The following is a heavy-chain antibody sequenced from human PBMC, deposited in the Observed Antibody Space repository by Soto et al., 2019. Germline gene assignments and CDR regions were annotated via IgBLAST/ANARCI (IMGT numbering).Heavy chain of an antibody. V-gene: IGHV3-30-3*01. CDR2: ISYDGSNK. Sequence: QVQLVESGGGVVQPGRSLRLSCAASGFTFSSYAMHWVRQAPGKGLEWVAVISYDGSNKYYADSVKGRFTISRDNSKXXXXXXXXXXXXXXXXXXXXXXXXXXXXXXXXXXXGMDVWGQGTTVTVSS. J-gene: IGHJ6*02. CDR3: XXXXXXXXXXXXXXXGMDV. CDR1: GFTFSSYA.